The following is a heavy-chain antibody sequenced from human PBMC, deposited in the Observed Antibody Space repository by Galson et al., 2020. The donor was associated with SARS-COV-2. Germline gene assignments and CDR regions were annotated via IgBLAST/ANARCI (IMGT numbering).Heavy chain of an antibody. CDR3: ARGRYPRADGILLWMYRIASSGVFDS. CDR1: GGTFSGYY. CDR2: INDGGRT. D-gene: IGHD6-13*01. J-gene: IGHJ4*02. V-gene: IGHV4-34*01. Sequence: SQTLSLTCAVYGGTFSGYYWIWIRQSPGKGLEWIGEINDGGRTNYNPSLESRVGISVDTSKKQFSLKLSSVTAADTAVYHCARGRYPRADGILLWMYRIASSGVFDSWSQGTRVTVSS.